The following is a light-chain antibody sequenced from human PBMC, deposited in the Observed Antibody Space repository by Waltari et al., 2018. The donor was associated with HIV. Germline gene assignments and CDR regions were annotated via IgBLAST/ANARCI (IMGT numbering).Light chain of an antibody. CDR2: QTS. V-gene: IGKV1-39*01. CDR3: QQTYYVPFT. Sequence: QMSQSPSSLAASVGDRVSITCRASQNLGSYLSWYRQGPGKAPVLLIYQTSRLHTGVSSRFSGSGSGTEFTLTITDLQPEDFATYVCQQTYYVPFTFGPGTTVDV. J-gene: IGKJ3*01. CDR1: QNLGSY.